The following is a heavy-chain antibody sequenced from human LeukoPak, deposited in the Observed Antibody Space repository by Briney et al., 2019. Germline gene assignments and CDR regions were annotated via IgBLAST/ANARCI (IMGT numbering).Heavy chain of an antibody. CDR3: ARVLWFGEFPAFDI. V-gene: IGHV1-18*01. CDR1: GYTFTRYG. J-gene: IGHJ3*02. Sequence: GASXKVSCKASGYTFTRYGISWVRQAHGKGLEWMGWMRAYNGKTKYAQKNEGRVTITTDTSTSTAYMELRSLRSDDTAVYYCARVLWFGEFPAFDIWGQGTMVTVSS. D-gene: IGHD3-10*01. CDR2: MRAYNGKT.